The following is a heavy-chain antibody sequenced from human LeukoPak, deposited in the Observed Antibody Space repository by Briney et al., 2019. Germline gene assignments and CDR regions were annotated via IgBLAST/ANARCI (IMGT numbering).Heavy chain of an antibody. D-gene: IGHD5-12*01. CDR3: AAGYDGYYYGMDV. CDR2: IYYSGST. J-gene: IGHJ6*02. CDR1: GGSISSGGYY. V-gene: IGHV4-31*03. Sequence: SETLSLTCNVSGGSISSGGYYWSWIRQHPGKGLEWIGYIYYSGSTYYNPSLKSRVTISVDTSKNQFSLKLSSVTAADTAVYYCAAGYDGYYYGMDVWGQGTTVTVSS.